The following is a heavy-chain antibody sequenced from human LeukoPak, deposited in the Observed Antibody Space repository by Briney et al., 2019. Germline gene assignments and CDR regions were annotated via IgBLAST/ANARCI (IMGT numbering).Heavy chain of an antibody. CDR2: IYYSGST. J-gene: IGHJ4*02. D-gene: IGHD5-18*01. V-gene: IGHV4-59*01. Sequence: SETLSLTCTVSGGSISSNYWSWIRQPPGKGLEWIGYIYYSGSTSYNPSLTSRVTISVDTSNNQFPLKLSSVTAADTAVYYCARLTLYSYGNLDYWGQGALVTVSS. CDR3: ARLTLYSYGNLDY. CDR1: GGSISSNY.